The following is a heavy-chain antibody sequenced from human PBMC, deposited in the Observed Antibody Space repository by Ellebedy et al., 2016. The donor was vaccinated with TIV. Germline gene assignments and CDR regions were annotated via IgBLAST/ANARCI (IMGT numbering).Heavy chain of an antibody. Sequence: SETLSLTCTVSGGSISSYYWSWIRQPPGKGLEWIGYIYYSGSTNYNPSLKSRVTISVDTSKNQFSLKLSSVTAADTAVYYCARRIVATIYSHAFDIWGQGTMVTVSS. J-gene: IGHJ3*02. CDR1: GGSISSYY. CDR2: IYYSGST. CDR3: ARRIVATIYSHAFDI. V-gene: IGHV4-59*08. D-gene: IGHD5-12*01.